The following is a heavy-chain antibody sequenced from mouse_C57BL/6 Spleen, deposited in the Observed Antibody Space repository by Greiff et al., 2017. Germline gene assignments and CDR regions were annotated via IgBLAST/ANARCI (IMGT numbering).Heavy chain of an antibody. D-gene: IGHD5-1*01. CDR1: GFTFSDYG. CDR2: ISSGSSTI. CDR3: ARPDEYRYYYAMDY. V-gene: IGHV5-17*01. J-gene: IGHJ4*01. Sequence: EVKVVESGGGLVKPGGSLKLSCAASGFTFSDYGMHWVRQAPEKGLEWVAYISSGSSTIYYADTVKGRFTISRDNAKNTLFLQMTSLRSEDTAMYYCARPDEYRYYYAMDYWGQGTSVTVSS.